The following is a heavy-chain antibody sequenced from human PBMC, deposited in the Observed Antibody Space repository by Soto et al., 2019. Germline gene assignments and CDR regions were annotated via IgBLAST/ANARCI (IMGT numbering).Heavy chain of an antibody. D-gene: IGHD3-10*01. CDR1: GYTFTSYG. J-gene: IGHJ4*02. CDR2: ISAYNGNT. V-gene: IGHV1-18*01. CDR3: ARDHPPLDYYGSGSLDY. Sequence: GASVKVSCKASGYTFTSYGISWVRQAPGQGLEWMGWISAYNGNTNYAQKLQCRVTMTTDTSTSTAYMELRSLRSDDTAVYYCARDHPPLDYYGSGSLDYWGQGTLVTVSS.